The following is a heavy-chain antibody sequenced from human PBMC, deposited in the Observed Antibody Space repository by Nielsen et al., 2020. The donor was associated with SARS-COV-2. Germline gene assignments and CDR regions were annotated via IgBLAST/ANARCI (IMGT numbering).Heavy chain of an antibody. Sequence: ASVKVSCKASGYTFTSYAMNWVRQAPGQGLEWMGWINTNTGNPTYAQGFTGRFVFSLDTSVSTAYLQISSLKAEDTAVYYCARDPGGDFWSGRVWFDPWGQGTLVTVSS. CDR3: ARDPGGDFWSGRVWFDP. CDR1: GYTFTSYA. CDR2: INTNTGNP. J-gene: IGHJ5*02. D-gene: IGHD3-3*01. V-gene: IGHV7-4-1*02.